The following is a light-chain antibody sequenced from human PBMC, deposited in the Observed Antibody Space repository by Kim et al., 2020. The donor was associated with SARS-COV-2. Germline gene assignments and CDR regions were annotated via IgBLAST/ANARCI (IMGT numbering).Light chain of an antibody. CDR1: STS. V-gene: IGKV3-20*01. J-gene: IGKJ2*01. CDR3: QQLSDSMYT. Sequence: STSLAWYQQKPGQAPRLLIYGASSRATGTPDRFSGSVSGTDFTLTINRLEPEDFAVYYCQQLSDSMYTYGQGTKLEI. CDR2: GAS.